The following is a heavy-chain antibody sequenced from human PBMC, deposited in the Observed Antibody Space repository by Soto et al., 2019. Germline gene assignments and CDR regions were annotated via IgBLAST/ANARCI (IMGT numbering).Heavy chain of an antibody. Sequence: PSETLSLTCTVSGGPISSYYWSWIRQPHGKGLEWIWYIYYSGSTNYNPSLKSRVTISVDTSKNQFSLKLSSVTAADTAVYYCARAYNYDFWSGYYGRGWWFDPWGQGTLVTVS. J-gene: IGHJ5*02. CDR3: ARAYNYDFWSGYYGRGWWFDP. CDR2: IYYSGST. D-gene: IGHD3-3*01. CDR1: GGPISSYY. V-gene: IGHV4-59*01.